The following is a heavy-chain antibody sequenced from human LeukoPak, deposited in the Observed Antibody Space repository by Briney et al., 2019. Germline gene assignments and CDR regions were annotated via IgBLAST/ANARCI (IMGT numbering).Heavy chain of an antibody. CDR1: GGTFSSYA. CDR2: IIPIFGTA. J-gene: IGHJ6*03. CDR3: ARSYCSSTSCYTHRYYYYYMDV. Sequence: GASVKVSCKASGGTFSSYAISWVRQAPGQGLEWMGEIIPIFGTANYAQKFQGRVTITADESTSTAYMELSSLRSEDTAVYYCARSYCSSTSCYTHRYYYYYMDVWGKGTTVTVSS. V-gene: IGHV1-69*13. D-gene: IGHD2-2*02.